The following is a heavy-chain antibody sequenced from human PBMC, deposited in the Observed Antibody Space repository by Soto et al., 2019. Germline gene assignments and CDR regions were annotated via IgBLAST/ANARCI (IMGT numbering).Heavy chain of an antibody. CDR3: ARSYDRSGSIDY. CDR1: GGSISSGGYS. Sequence: SETLSLTCAVSGGSISSGGYSWSWIRQPPGKGLEWIGYIYHSGSTYYNPSLKSRVTISVDRSKNQFSLKLSSVTAADTAVYYCARSYDRSGSIDYWGQGTLVTAPQ. CDR2: IYHSGST. V-gene: IGHV4-30-2*01. J-gene: IGHJ4*02. D-gene: IGHD3-22*01.